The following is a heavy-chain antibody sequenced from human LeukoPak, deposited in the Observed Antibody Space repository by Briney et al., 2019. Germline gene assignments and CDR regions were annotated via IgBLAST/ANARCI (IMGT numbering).Heavy chain of an antibody. CDR3: ARHKSGSYYSLDY. V-gene: IGHV4-59*08. CDR1: GGSISSYY. CDR2: IYYSGNT. J-gene: IGHJ4*02. D-gene: IGHD1-26*01. Sequence: PSETLSLTCTVSGGSISSYYWSWIRQPPGKGLEWIGYIYYSGNTNYNPSLKSRVTISVDTSKNQFSLKLSSVTAADTAVYYCARHKSGSYYSLDYWGQGTLVTVSS.